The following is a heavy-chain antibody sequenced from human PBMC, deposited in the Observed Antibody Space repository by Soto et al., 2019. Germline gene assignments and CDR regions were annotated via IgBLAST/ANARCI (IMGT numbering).Heavy chain of an antibody. D-gene: IGHD3-10*01. CDR2: IYYSGST. Sequence: SETLSLTCTVSGGSISSYYWSWIRQPPGKGLEWIGYIYYSGSTNYNPSLKSRVTISVDTSKNQFSLKLSSVTAADTGGYYCARGGRFGELLYFDFWGQGTLVTVSS. CDR3: ARGGRFGELLYFDF. V-gene: IGHV4-59*01. CDR1: GGSISSYY. J-gene: IGHJ4*01.